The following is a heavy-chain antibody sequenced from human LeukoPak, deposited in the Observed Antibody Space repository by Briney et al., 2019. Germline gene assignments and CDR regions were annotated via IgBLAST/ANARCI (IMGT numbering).Heavy chain of an antibody. Sequence: PSETLSLTCTVSGGSISSYYWSWIRQPPGKGLEWIGYIYYSGSTNYNPSLKSRVTISVDTSKNQFSLKLSSVTAADTAVYYCARASSGYYPLDYWGQGTLVTVSS. CDR2: IYYSGST. CDR1: GGSISSYY. D-gene: IGHD3-22*01. V-gene: IGHV4-59*08. J-gene: IGHJ4*02. CDR3: ARASSGYYPLDY.